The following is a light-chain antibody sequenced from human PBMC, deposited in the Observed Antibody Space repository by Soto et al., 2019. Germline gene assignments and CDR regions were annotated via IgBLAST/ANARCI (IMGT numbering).Light chain of an antibody. CDR2: STN. V-gene: IGLV8-61*01. Sequence: QTVVTQEPSFSVSPGGTVTLTCGLSSGSVSTSYYPSWYQQTPGQAPRTLIYSTNTRSSGVPDRFSGSILGNKAALTITGAQADDESDYDCVLYMGSGISVFGGGTTLTVL. J-gene: IGLJ3*02. CDR3: VLYMGSGISV. CDR1: SGSVSTSYY.